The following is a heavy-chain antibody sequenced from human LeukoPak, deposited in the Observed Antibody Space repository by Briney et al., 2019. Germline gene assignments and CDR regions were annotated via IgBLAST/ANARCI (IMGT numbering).Heavy chain of an antibody. D-gene: IGHD5-12*01. Sequence: GGSLRLSCAASGFTFSSYWMSWVRQAPGKGLEWVANIKQDGSEKYYVDSVKGRFTISRDNAKNSLYLQMNSLKAEDTAVYYCVRVGSGYDFDYFDYWGQGTLVTVSS. CDR3: VRVGSGYDFDYFDY. CDR2: IKQDGSEK. CDR1: GFTFSSYW. J-gene: IGHJ4*02. V-gene: IGHV3-7*03.